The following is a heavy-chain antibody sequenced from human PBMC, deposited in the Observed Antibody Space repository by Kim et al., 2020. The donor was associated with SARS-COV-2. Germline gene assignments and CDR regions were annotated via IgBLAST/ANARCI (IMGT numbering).Heavy chain of an antibody. CDR2: INHSGNT. CDR1: GGSLSGYY. V-gene: IGHV4-34*01. J-gene: IGHJ4*02. Sequence: SETLSLTCAVYGGSLSGYYWTWIRQPPGKGLEWIGEINHSGNTNYNPSLKTRVSMSLNTSKNQFSLNLNSVTAADTAIYYCARGRRDGSSEIYFTYWGQGTLVTVSS. CDR3: ARGRRDGSSEIYFTY. D-gene: IGHD3-10*01.